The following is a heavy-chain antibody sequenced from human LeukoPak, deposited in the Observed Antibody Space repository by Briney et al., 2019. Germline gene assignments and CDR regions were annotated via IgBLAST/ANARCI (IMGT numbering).Heavy chain of an antibody. J-gene: IGHJ4*02. CDR2: ISGSGGST. CDR3: AKVLTLLGYCSSTSCYGPIDY. CDR1: GFTFSSYA. Sequence: GSLRLSCAASGFTFSSYAMSWVRQAPGKGLEWVSAISGSGGSTYYADSVKGRFTISRDNSKNTLYLQMNSLRAEDTAVHYCAKVLTLLGYCSSTSCYGPIDYWGQGTLVTVSS. D-gene: IGHD2-2*01. V-gene: IGHV3-23*01.